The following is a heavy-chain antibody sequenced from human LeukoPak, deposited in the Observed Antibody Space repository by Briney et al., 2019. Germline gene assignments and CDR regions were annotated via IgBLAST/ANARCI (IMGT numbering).Heavy chain of an antibody. CDR3: ARDRSSGTIVDY. J-gene: IGHJ4*02. D-gene: IGHD6-19*01. CDR1: GYTFTSYD. CDR2: ISAYNGNT. V-gene: IGHV1-18*01. Sequence: ASVKVSCKASGYTFTSYDINWVRQATGQGLEWMGWISAYNGNTNYAQKLQGRVTVTTDTSTSTAYMELRSLRSDDTAVYYCARDRSSGTIVDYWGQGTLVTVSS.